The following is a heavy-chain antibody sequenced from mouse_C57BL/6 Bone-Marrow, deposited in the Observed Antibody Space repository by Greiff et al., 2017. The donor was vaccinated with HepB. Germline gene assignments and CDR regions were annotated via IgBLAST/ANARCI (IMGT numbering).Heavy chain of an antibody. CDR1: GYSITSGYY. Sequence: EVQLQQSGPGLVKPSQSLSLTCSVTGYSITSGYYWNWIRQFPGNKLEWMGYISYDGSNNYNPSLKNRISITRDTSKNQFFLKLNSVTTEDTATYYCARVWYYFDYWGQGTTLTVSS. J-gene: IGHJ2*01. CDR3: ARVWYYFDY. V-gene: IGHV3-6*01. CDR2: ISYDGSN.